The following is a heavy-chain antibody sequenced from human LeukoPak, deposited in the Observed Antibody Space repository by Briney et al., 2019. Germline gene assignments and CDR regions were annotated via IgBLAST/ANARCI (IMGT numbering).Heavy chain of an antibody. J-gene: IGHJ4*02. V-gene: IGHV4-59*01. Sequence: SETLSLTCTVSGDSISSFYWSWIRQPPGKGLEWIGYIYYSGSTNYNPSLKSRVTISVDKSKNQFSLKLSSVTAAGTAVYYCARPPLLDYWGQGTLVTVSS. CDR1: GDSISSFY. CDR2: IYYSGST. CDR3: ARPPLLDY.